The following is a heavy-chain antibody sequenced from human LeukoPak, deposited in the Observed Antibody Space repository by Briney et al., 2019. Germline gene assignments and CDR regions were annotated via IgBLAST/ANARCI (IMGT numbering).Heavy chain of an antibody. J-gene: IGHJ4*02. D-gene: IGHD3-22*01. Sequence: SQTLSLTCTVSGGSISSGGYYWSWIRQHPGKGLEWIGYIYYSGSTYYNPSLKSRVTISVDTSKNQFPLKLSSVTAADTAVYYCARDLRDDSSGYLDYWGQGTLVTVSS. CDR3: ARDLRDDSSGYLDY. CDR2: IYYSGST. CDR1: GGSISSGGYY. V-gene: IGHV4-31*03.